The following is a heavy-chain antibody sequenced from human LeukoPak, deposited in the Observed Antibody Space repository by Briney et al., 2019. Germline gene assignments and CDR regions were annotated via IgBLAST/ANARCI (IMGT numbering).Heavy chain of an antibody. V-gene: IGHV3-7*01. D-gene: IGHD6-19*01. CDR1: GFTFSSYA. CDR2: INQDGSEK. Sequence: GGSLRLSCAASGFTFSSYAMSWVRQAPGKGLEWAANINQDGSEKNYVDSVKGRFTISRDNAKNSMYLQMNSLRDEDTAVYYCARDRSSSGWYYDYWGRGTLVTVSS. J-gene: IGHJ4*02. CDR3: ARDRSSSGWYYDY.